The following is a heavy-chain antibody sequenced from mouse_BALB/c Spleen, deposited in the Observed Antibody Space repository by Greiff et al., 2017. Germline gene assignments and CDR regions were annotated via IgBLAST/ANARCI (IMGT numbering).Heavy chain of an antibody. CDR2: ISSGSSTI. CDR3: ARSKLVDY. J-gene: IGHJ2*01. V-gene: IGHV5-17*02. D-gene: IGHD4-1*01. Sequence: EVKLMESGGGLVQPGGSRKLSCAASGFTFSSFGMHWVRQAPEKGLEWVAYISSGSSTIYYADTVKGRFTISRDNPKNTLFLQMTSLRSEDTAMYYCARSKLVDYWGQGTTLTVSS. CDR1: GFTFSSFG.